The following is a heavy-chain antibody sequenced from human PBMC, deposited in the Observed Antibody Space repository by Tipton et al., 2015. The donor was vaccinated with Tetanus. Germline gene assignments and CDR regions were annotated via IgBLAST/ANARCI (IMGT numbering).Heavy chain of an antibody. Sequence: SLRLSCAASGFTFSSYAMSWVRQAPGKGLEWVSAISGSGGSTYYADSVKGRFTISRDNSKNSLYLQMNSLRAEDTALYYCAKDGGGVVVPAALGDWGQGTLVTVSS. D-gene: IGHD2-2*01. J-gene: IGHJ4*02. CDR2: ISGSGGST. CDR1: GFTFSSYA. V-gene: IGHV3-23*01. CDR3: AKDGGGVVVPAALGD.